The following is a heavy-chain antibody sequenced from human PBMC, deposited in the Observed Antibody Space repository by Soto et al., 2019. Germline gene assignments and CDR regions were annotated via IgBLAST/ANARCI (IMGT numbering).Heavy chain of an antibody. D-gene: IGHD3-22*01. CDR1: GGSISGHY. CDR3: ARVGSSGWSPDY. J-gene: IGHJ4*02. V-gene: IGHV4-59*11. CDR2: IFYSGST. Sequence: QVQLQESGPGLVKPSGTLSLTCTVSGGSISGHYWIWIRQSPGKRLEWIGYIFYSGSTNYNPSLQNRVSLSVDTSKNQFSLRLTAVTAADTAVYYCARVGSSGWSPDYWGQGTLVTVSS.